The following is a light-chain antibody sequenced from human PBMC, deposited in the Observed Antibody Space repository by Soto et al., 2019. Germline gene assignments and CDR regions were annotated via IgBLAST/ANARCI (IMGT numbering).Light chain of an antibody. CDR2: AAS. CDR3: QQYHNWPPLT. Sequence: EIVMTQSPATVSVSPGERATLSCRSSQSVSNDLAWYQQKPGQAHRLLIYAASTRATGIPARFSGSGSGTDFTLTIISLQSEDFAVYYCQQYHNWPPLTFGGGTKGDIK. J-gene: IGKJ4*01. CDR1: QSVSND. V-gene: IGKV3-15*01.